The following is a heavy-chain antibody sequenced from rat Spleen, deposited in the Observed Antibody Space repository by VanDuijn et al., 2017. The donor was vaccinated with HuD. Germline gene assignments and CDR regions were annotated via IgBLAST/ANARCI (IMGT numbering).Heavy chain of an antibody. V-gene: IGHV5-29*01. CDR2: FSYDSIST. CDR3: TRHDYPGITTWFAY. Sequence: EVQLVESGGGLVQPGRSLKLSCAASGFTFNNYGMAWVRQAPTKGLEWVATFSYDSISTYYRDSVRGRFTISSDNAKSTLYLQMDSLRSEDTATYYCTRHDYPGITTWFAYWGQGTLVTVSS. CDR1: GFTFNNYG. J-gene: IGHJ3*01. D-gene: IGHD1-4*01.